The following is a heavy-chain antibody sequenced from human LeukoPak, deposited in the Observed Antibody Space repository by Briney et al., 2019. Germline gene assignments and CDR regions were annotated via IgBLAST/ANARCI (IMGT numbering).Heavy chain of an antibody. Sequence: ASVKVSCKASGYTFTGYYMHWVRQAPGQGLEWMGWINPNSGDTNYAQKFQGRVTMTRDTSISTAYMELSRLRSDDTAVYYCARAIVATIGDDYWGQGTLVTVSS. V-gene: IGHV1-2*02. CDR2: INPNSGDT. D-gene: IGHD5-12*01. CDR3: ARAIVATIGDDY. CDR1: GYTFTGYY. J-gene: IGHJ4*02.